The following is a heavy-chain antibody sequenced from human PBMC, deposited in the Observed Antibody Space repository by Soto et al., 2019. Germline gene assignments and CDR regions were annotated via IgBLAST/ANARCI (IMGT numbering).Heavy chain of an antibody. CDR3: ARTTIYCSGGSCYYYYYMDV. CDR2: IYYSGST. CDR1: GGSISSYY. Sequence: SETLSLTCTVSGGSISSYYWSWIRQPPGKGLEWIGYIYYSGSTNYNPSLKSRVTISVDTSKNQFSLKLSSVTAADTAVYYCARTTIYCSGGSCYYYYYMDVWGKGTTVTV. J-gene: IGHJ6*03. V-gene: IGHV4-59*01. D-gene: IGHD2-15*01.